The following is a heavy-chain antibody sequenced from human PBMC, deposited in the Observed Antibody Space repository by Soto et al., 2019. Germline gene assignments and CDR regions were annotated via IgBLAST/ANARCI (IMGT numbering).Heavy chain of an antibody. CDR2: IYYNGST. CDR3: ATFGIVGASSFDY. D-gene: IGHD1-26*01. Sequence: SSETLSLTCTVSGGSVSSGSFYWSWIRQPPGKGLEWIGNIYYNGSTNYNPSLKSRVTISVDTSKNQSSLMLSSVTAADTAVYYCATFGIVGASSFDYWGQGTLVTVSS. CDR1: GGSVSSGSFY. V-gene: IGHV4-61*01. J-gene: IGHJ4*02.